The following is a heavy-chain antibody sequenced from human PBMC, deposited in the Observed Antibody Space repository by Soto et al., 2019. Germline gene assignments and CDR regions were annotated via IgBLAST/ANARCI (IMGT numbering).Heavy chain of an antibody. Sequence: PGGSLRLSCAASGFTFTRYSMNWVRQAPGKGLEWVSSISSTTNYIYYGDSMKGRFTISRDNAKNSLYLEMNSLRAEDTAVYYCERESEDLTSNFDYWGQGTQVTVSS. CDR2: ISSTTNYI. CDR3: ERESEDLTSNFDY. J-gene: IGHJ4*02. V-gene: IGHV3-21*06. CDR1: GFTFTRYS.